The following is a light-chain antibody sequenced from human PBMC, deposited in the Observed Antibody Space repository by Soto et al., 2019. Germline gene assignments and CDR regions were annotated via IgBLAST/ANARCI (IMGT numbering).Light chain of an antibody. V-gene: IGKV1-5*01. Sequence: DIQMTQSPSTLSASVVDTVTVTCRASQSIGRWLAWYQQKPGKAPKLLIYVASSLESGVPSRFSGSGSGTEFTLTISSLQPDDFATYYCQQSYNTPITFGQGTRLEIK. CDR2: VAS. CDR1: QSIGRW. CDR3: QQSYNTPIT. J-gene: IGKJ5*01.